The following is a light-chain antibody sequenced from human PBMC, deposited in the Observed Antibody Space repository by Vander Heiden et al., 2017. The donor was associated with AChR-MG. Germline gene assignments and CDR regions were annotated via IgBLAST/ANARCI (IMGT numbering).Light chain of an antibody. CDR3: QQYNYWPALT. Sequence: EIVMTQSPATLSVSPGERATSPRRARQSVSSNLAWYQQKPGQTPRLLIYGASTRATGIPARFSGSGSGTEFTLTISSRQSEDFAVYYCQQYNYWPALTFGGGTKVEIK. J-gene: IGKJ4*01. CDR1: QSVSSN. V-gene: IGKV3-15*01. CDR2: GAS.